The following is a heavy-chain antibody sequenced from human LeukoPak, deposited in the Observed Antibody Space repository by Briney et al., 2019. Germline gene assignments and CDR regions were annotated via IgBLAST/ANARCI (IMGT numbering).Heavy chain of an antibody. CDR3: ARARTTGTTPPYYFDY. CDR2: INPNSGGT. D-gene: IGHD1-1*01. J-gene: IGHJ4*02. Sequence: GSVRVSCKASGYTFTGYYMNWVRQAPGQGLEGMGWINPNSGGTNYAQKFQGRVTITRDTASRRAYMEMSRLRSDDTAVYYCARARTTGTTPPYYFDYWGQGTLVTVSS. CDR1: GYTFTGYY. V-gene: IGHV1-2*02.